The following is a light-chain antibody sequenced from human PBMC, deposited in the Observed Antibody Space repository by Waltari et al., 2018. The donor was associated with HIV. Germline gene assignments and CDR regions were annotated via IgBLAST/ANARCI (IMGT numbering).Light chain of an antibody. J-gene: IGLJ3*02. Sequence: SYVLTQPPSVSVAPGKTDKIACEGDNLEIKSVHWYQQRPGQAPIQVIDDDSDRPSGIPERFSGSNSGNTATLSITRVEVGDEADYYCQVWDSSSDHWVFGGGTKLTVL. V-gene: IGLV3-21*04. CDR2: DDS. CDR1: NLEIKS. CDR3: QVWDSSSDHWV.